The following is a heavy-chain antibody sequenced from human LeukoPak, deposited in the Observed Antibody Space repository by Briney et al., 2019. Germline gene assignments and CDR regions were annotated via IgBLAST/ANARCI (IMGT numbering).Heavy chain of an antibody. CDR1: GFTFSSYG. Sequence: GGSLRLSCAASGFTFSSYGMHWVRQAPGKGLEWVAFIRYDGSNKYYADSVKGRFTISRDNSKNTLYLQMNSLRAEDTAVYYCAYYGSGSYYYPDYWGQGTLVTVSS. V-gene: IGHV3-30*02. CDR3: AYYGSGSYYYPDY. D-gene: IGHD3-10*01. J-gene: IGHJ4*02. CDR2: IRYDGSNK.